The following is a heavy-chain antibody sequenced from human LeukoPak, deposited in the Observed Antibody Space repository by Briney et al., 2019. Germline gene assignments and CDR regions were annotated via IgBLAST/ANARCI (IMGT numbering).Heavy chain of an antibody. J-gene: IGHJ4*02. CDR2: FYNSGRS. Sequence: SETLSLTCTVSGDSISGYDRGWIWQPPGKGLGWVGYFYNSGRSTYNPSLKSRVTISADTSKNHFSLKLNSVTTADTAVYYCTRGAGWLIDYWGQGILVTVSS. V-gene: IGHV4-59*01. D-gene: IGHD3-16*01. CDR1: GDSISGYD. CDR3: TRGAGWLIDY.